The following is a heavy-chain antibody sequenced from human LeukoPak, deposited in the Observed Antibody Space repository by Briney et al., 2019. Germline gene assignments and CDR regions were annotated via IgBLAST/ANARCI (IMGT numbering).Heavy chain of an antibody. CDR1: GYTFTGYF. Sequence: GASVTVSCKASGYTFTGYFMHWVRQAPGQGLEWMGWINPNSGGTNYAQKFQGRVTMTSDTSISTVYMELSRLRSDDTAVYYCASISSSWYYFDHWGQGTLVTVSS. D-gene: IGHD6-13*01. V-gene: IGHV1-2*02. CDR2: INPNSGGT. J-gene: IGHJ4*02. CDR3: ASISSSWYYFDH.